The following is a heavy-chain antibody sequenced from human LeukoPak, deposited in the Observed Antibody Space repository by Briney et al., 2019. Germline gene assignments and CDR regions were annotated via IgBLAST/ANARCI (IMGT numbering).Heavy chain of an antibody. J-gene: IGHJ4*02. CDR3: TRGAGWLIDY. D-gene: IGHD3-16*01. V-gene: IGHV4-59*01. Sequence: SETLSLTCTVSDDSISDYYRGWIRQPPGKGLEWIGYFHNSGTSTYNPPPKSRVTISADTSKNQFSLKLNSLTTADTAVYYCTRGAGWLIDYWGQGILVTVSS. CDR2: FHNSGTS. CDR1: DDSISDYY.